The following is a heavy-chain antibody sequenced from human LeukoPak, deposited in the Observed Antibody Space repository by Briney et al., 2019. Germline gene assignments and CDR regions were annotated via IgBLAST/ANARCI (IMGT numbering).Heavy chain of an antibody. Sequence: ASVKVSCKASGYTFTGYYMHWVRQAPGQGLEWMGRINPNSGGTNYAQKFQGRVTMTRDTSISTAYMELSRLRSDDTAVYYCARVVPAAIHFDYWGQGTLVTVSS. CDR1: GYTFTGYY. CDR2: INPNSGGT. D-gene: IGHD2-2*01. CDR3: ARVVPAAIHFDY. J-gene: IGHJ4*02. V-gene: IGHV1-2*06.